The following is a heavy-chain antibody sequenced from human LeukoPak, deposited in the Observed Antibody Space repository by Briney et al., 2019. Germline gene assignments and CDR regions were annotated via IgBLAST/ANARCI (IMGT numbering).Heavy chain of an antibody. J-gene: IGHJ4*02. CDR3: ARLPISSGWSWGFDY. CDR2: IYYSGST. Sequence: SETLSLTCTVSGGSISSYYWSWIRQPPGKGLELIGYIYYSGSTNYNPSLKSRVTISVDTSKNQFSLKLSSVTAADTAVYYCARLPISSGWSWGFDYWGQGTLVTVSS. V-gene: IGHV4-59*08. CDR1: GGSISSYY. D-gene: IGHD6-19*01.